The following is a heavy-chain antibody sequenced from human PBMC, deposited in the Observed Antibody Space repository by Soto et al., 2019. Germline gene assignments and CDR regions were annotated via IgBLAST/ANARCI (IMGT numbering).Heavy chain of an antibody. Sequence: PGESLKISCAASGFTFSNYAMHWVRQAPGKGLEWVAVVAYDGSKEYYTDSMKGRFTISRDNSENTVYLQMNSLRAEDTGVYYCAKDSYVVGATTYFDYWGQGALVTVSS. D-gene: IGHD1-26*01. CDR2: VAYDGSKE. J-gene: IGHJ4*02. V-gene: IGHV3-30*18. CDR1: GFTFSNYA. CDR3: AKDSYVVGATTYFDY.